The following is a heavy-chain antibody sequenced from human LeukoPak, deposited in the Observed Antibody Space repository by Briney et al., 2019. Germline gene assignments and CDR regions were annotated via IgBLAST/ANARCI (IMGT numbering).Heavy chain of an antibody. D-gene: IGHD2-21*01. CDR3: ARARVYSYMDV. CDR1: GFTFSNYW. CDR2: IKEDGSEK. V-gene: IGHV3-7*01. Sequence: PGGSLRLSCAASGFTFSNYWMSWVRQAPGKGLEWVANIKEDGSEKYYVDSVKGRFTISRDNAQNSLYLQMNSLRVEDTAVYYCARARVYSYMDVWGKGTTVTVSS. J-gene: IGHJ6*03.